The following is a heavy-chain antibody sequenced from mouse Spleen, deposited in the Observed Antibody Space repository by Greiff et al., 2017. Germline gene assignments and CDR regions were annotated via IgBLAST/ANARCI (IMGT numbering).Heavy chain of an antibody. V-gene: IGHV15-2*01. J-gene: IGHJ3*01. D-gene: IGHD2-4*01. CDR1: DSEVFPIAY. Sequence: QVQLKQSGSELRSPGSSVKLSCKDFDSEVFPIAYMSWVRQKPGHGFEWIGGILPSIGRTIYGEKFEDKATLDADTLSNTAYLELNSLTSEDSAIYYCARGGLYDYDAWFAYWGQGTLVTVSA. CDR2: ILPSIGRT. CDR3: ARGGLYDYDAWFAY.